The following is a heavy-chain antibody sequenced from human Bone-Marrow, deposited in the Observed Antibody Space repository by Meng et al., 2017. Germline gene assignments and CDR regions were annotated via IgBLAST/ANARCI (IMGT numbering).Heavy chain of an antibody. CDR1: CVSVSSVSCY. J-gene: IGHJ5*02. V-gene: IGHV4-61*01. CDR2: IYYSGST. CDR3: ARVVSPDYYGSGRDNWFDP. Sequence: QPHVPGPGLLKPSDALSFPCTVPCVSVSSVSCYWSCIRQSPGKGLEWIEYIYYSGSTNYSPSLKCRVSISVGTAMYQVSLKLSSVTAADTAVYYCARVVSPDYYGSGRDNWFDPWGQGTLVTVSS. D-gene: IGHD3-10*01.